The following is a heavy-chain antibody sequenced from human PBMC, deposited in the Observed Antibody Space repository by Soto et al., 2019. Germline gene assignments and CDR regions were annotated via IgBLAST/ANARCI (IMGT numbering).Heavy chain of an antibody. CDR2: IYDSGST. J-gene: IGHJ6*02. CDR3: ARAYYYGSGRGRSMDV. CDR1: GGSVSSGRYY. V-gene: IGHV4-61*01. Sequence: QVQLQESGPGLVKPSETLSLTRTVSGGSVSSGRYYWSWIRQPPGKGLEWIGYIYDSGSTKYNPSLKGRVTISADTSKNQFSLKLSSVTAADTAVYYCARAYYYGSGRGRSMDVWGQGTTVTVSS. D-gene: IGHD3-10*01.